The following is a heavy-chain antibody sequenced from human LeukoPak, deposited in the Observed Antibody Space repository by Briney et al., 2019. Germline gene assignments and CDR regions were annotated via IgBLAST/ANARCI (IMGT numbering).Heavy chain of an antibody. V-gene: IGHV4-61*02. Sequence: PSETLSLTCTVSGGSISSGSYYWTWIRQPAGKGLEWIGRIYTSGSTNYNPSLKSRVTISLDTSKNQFSLNLTSVTATDTAVDSRSRVGGVGYYYYMDVWGKGTTVTVSS. CDR1: GGSISSGSYY. CDR3: SRVGGVGYYYYMDV. CDR2: IYTSGST. J-gene: IGHJ6*03. D-gene: IGHD2-8*02.